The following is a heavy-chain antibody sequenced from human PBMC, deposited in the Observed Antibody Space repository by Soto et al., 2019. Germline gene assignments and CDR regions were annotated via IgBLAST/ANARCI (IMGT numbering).Heavy chain of an antibody. CDR1: GYSFTSYW. V-gene: IGHV5-10-1*01. CDR2: IDPSDSYT. D-gene: IGHD3-3*01. Sequence: PGESLKISCQGSGYSFTSYWISWVRQMPGKGLEWMGRIDPSDSYTNYSPSFQGHVTISADKSISTAYLQWSSLKASDTAMYYCARHRIFGVVTTDAFDIWGQGTMVTVSS. CDR3: ARHRIFGVVTTDAFDI. J-gene: IGHJ3*02.